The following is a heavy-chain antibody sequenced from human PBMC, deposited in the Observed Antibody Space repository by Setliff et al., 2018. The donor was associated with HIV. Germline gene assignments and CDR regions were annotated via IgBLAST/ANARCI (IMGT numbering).Heavy chain of an antibody. J-gene: IGHJ6*03. CDR3: ARDLFTSGSDRSRQAGYYYYYYMDV. CDR2: FDPEDGET. CDR1: GHTLTELS. V-gene: IGHV1-24*01. Sequence: GASVKVSCKVSGHTLTELSIHWVRQAPGKGLEWMGGFDPEDGETIYAQKFEGRVTMTEDTSTEIAYMELRSLRSDDTAVYYCARDLFTSGSDRSRQAGYYYYYYMDVLGEGTTVTVSS. D-gene: IGHD3-10*01.